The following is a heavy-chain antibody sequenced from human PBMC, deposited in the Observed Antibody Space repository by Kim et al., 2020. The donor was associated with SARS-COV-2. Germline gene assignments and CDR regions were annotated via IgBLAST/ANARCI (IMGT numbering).Heavy chain of an antibody. D-gene: IGHD3-9*01. CDR3: ASVAVDILGDYYGMDV. Sequence: ASVKVSCKASGYTFTSYAMHWVRQAPGQRLEWMGWINAGNGNTKYSQKFQGRVTITRDTSASTAYMELSSLRSEDTAVYYCASVAVDILGDYYGMDVWGQGTTVTVSS. J-gene: IGHJ6*02. V-gene: IGHV1-3*01. CDR1: GYTFTSYA. CDR2: INAGNGNT.